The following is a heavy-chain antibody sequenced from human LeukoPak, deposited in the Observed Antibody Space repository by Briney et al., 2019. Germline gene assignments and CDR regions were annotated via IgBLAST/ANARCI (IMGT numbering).Heavy chain of an antibody. D-gene: IGHD1-26*01. V-gene: IGHV6-1*01. CDR3: ARASGSYEYFQH. J-gene: IGHJ1*01. Sequence: SQTLSLTCAISGDSVSSNSAAWNWIRQSPSRGLEWLGSTYYRSKWYNDYAVSVKSRITINPDTSKNQFFLQLNSVTPEDTAVYYCARASGSYEYFQHWGQRTLVTVCS. CDR2: TYYRSKWYN. CDR1: GDSVSSNSAA.